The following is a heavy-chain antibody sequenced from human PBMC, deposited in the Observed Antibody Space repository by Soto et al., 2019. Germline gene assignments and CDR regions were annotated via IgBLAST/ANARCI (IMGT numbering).Heavy chain of an antibody. Sequence: SETLSLSCAVSGGSISSGGYCWSWIRQPPGKGLEWIGYIYHSGSTYYNPSLKSRVTISVDRSKNQFSLKLSSVTAADTAVYYCARGMTTVTTLDYWGQGTLVTVSS. CDR2: IYHSGST. V-gene: IGHV4-30-2*01. J-gene: IGHJ4*02. CDR1: GGSISSGGYC. D-gene: IGHD4-4*01. CDR3: ARGMTTVTTLDY.